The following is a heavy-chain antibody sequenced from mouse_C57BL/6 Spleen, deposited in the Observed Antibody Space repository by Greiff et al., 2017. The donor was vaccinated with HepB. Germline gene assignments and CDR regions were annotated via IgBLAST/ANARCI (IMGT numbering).Heavy chain of an antibody. CDR1: GYTFTSYW. Sequence: VQLQQSGTVLARPGASVKMSCKTSGYTFTSYWMHWVKQRPGQGLEWIGAIYPGNSDTNYNEKFKSKATLTVDTSSSTAYMQLSSLTSEDSAVYYCAKIYGSSYGYFDVWGTGTTVTVSS. V-gene: IGHV1-5*01. CDR2: IYPGNSDT. D-gene: IGHD1-1*01. CDR3: AKIYGSSYGYFDV. J-gene: IGHJ1*03.